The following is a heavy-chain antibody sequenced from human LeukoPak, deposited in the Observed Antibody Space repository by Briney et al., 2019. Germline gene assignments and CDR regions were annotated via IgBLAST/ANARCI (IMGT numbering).Heavy chain of an antibody. Sequence: RASLRLSCEASGFKFGTYAMTWVRQAPGKGLEWVSTLSGTGGSTYYADSVKGRFTISRDNSENTLFLQMNSLKAEDTAIYYCAKNRRVEATPVDYWGQGTLVTVSS. V-gene: IGHV3-23*01. J-gene: IGHJ4*02. CDR1: GFKFGTYA. CDR3: AKNRRVEATPVDY. D-gene: IGHD2-15*01. CDR2: LSGTGGST.